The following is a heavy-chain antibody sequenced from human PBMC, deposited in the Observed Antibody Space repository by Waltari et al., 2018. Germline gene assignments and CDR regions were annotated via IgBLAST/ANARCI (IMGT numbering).Heavy chain of an antibody. V-gene: IGHV4-38-2*02. CDR3: AREEYSSGWYGHFQH. J-gene: IGHJ1*01. CDR2: IYHSGST. D-gene: IGHD6-19*01. CDR1: GYSISSGYY. Sequence: QVQLQESGPGLVKPSATLSLTCAVSGYSISSGYYWGWIRQPPGKGLEWIGSIYHSGSTYYNPSLKSRVTISVDTSKNQFSLKLSSVTAADTAVYYCAREEYSSGWYGHFQHWGQGTLVTVSS.